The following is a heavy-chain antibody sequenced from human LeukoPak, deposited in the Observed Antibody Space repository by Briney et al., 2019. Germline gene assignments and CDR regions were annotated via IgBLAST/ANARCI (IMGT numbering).Heavy chain of an antibody. D-gene: IGHD6-25*01. CDR3: ARDLELAAKPWYYYYYGMDV. CDR2: MSPNSGDT. CDR1: GYTFTSYD. J-gene: IGHJ6*02. Sequence: GASVKVSCTASGYTFTSYDINWVRQATGQGLEWMGWMSPNSGDTGYAQKFQGRVTMTRNTSKSTAYMELSSLRSEDTAVYYCARDLELAAKPWYYYYYGMDVWGQGTTVTVSS. V-gene: IGHV1-8*01.